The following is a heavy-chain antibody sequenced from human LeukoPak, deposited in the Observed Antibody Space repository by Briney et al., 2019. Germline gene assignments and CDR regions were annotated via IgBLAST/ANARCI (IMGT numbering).Heavy chain of an antibody. CDR2: IYYSGST. J-gene: IGHJ5*02. D-gene: IGHD5-18*01. CDR1: GVSISSGDYY. V-gene: IGHV4-30-4*01. CDR3: ARDRRYSYGYRGRIVDWYDP. Sequence: PSETLSLTCTVSGVSISSGDYYWSWIRQPPGKGLEWIGYIYYSGSTYYNPSLKSRVTISVDTSKNQFSLKLSSVTAADTAVYYCARDRRYSYGYRGRIVDWYDPWGQGTLVTVSS.